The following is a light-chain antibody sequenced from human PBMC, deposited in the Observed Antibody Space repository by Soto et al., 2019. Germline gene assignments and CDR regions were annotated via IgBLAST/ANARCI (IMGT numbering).Light chain of an antibody. CDR3: QQYGSS. J-gene: IGKJ3*01. Sequence: EIVLTQSPGTLSLSPGERATLSCRASQSVSSSYLAWYQQKPGQAPRLLIYASSSRAPGIPDRFSGSGSGTDFTLTISRLEPEDFAVYYCQQYGSSFGPGTKVHIK. CDR1: QSVSSSY. CDR2: ASS. V-gene: IGKV3-20*01.